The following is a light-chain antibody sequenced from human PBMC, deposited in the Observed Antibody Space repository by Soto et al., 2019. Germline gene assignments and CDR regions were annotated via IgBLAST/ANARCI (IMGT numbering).Light chain of an antibody. J-gene: IGLJ3*02. CDR3: QSYDNSLSGSWV. CDR2: RND. Sequence: QSVLTQPPSASATPGQRVTISCSGSSSNIGTNYVYWYQHLPGTAPKLLIYRNDQRPSGVPDRFSGSMSGTAASLAIGGLRSEDEPDYYCQSYDNSLSGSWVFGGGTKVTVL. CDR1: SSNIGTNY. V-gene: IGLV1-47*01.